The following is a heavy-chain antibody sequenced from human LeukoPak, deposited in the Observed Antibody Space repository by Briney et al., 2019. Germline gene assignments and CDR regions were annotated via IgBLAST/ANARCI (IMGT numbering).Heavy chain of an antibody. CDR3: AKDPRARGYYDSSGYYYYYYMDV. J-gene: IGHJ6*03. CDR1: GFTFSSYG. D-gene: IGHD3-22*01. V-gene: IGHV3-30*02. Sequence: TGGSLRLSCAASGFTFSSYGTHWVCQAPGKGLGWVSFIRYVGSNKYYADSVKGRLTISRDNSKNTLYLQMNSLRAEDAAVYYCAKDPRARGYYDSSGYYYYYYMDVWGKGTTVTISS. CDR2: IRYVGSNK.